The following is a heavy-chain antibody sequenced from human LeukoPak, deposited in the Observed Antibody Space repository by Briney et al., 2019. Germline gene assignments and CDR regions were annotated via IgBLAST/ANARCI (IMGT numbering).Heavy chain of an antibody. CDR2: INPNSGGT. CDR1: GYTLTELS. D-gene: IGHD1-26*01. J-gene: IGHJ4*02. Sequence: GASVKVSCKVSGYTLTELSMHWVRQAPGQGLEWMGWINPNSGGTNYAQKFQGRVTMTRDTSISTAYMELSRLRSDDTAVYYCAREGPIVGATHLVDYWGQGTLVTVSS. V-gene: IGHV1-2*02. CDR3: AREGPIVGATHLVDY.